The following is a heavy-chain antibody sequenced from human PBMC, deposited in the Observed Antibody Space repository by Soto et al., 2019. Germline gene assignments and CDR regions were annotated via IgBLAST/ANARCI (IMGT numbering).Heavy chain of an antibody. J-gene: IGHJ6*03. D-gene: IGHD7-27*01. V-gene: IGHV1-46*03. Sequence: GASVKVSCKASGYTFTSYYMHWVRQAPGQGLEWMGIINPSGGSTSYAQKFQGRVTMTRDTSTSTVYMELSSLRSEDTAVYYCARGKEEGVGTAYYYYYMDVWGKGTTVTVSS. CDR2: INPSGGST. CDR1: GYTFTSYY. CDR3: ARGKEEGVGTAYYYYYMDV.